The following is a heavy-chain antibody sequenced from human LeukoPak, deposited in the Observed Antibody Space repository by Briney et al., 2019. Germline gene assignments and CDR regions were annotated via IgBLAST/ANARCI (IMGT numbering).Heavy chain of an antibody. J-gene: IGHJ4*02. V-gene: IGHV5-51*01. CDR3: VRPIDTGSYYPAY. Sequence: GESLKISCKGSGYSFTTYWIGWVRQMPGKGLEWMGIIYPGDSETRYSPSFQGQVTISADKSISTAYLQWSSLKASDTAMYYCVRPIDTGSYYPAYWGQGTLVTVSS. D-gene: IGHD1-26*01. CDR1: GYSFTTYW. CDR2: IYPGDSET.